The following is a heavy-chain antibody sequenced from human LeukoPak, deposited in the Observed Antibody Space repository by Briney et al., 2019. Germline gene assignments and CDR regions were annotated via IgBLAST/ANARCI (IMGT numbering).Heavy chain of an antibody. V-gene: IGHV3-15*01. CDR3: TTDPHYYDSSGYYLRVPFDY. Sequence: GGSLRLSCAASGFTFSNAWMSWVRQAPGKGLEWVGRIKSKTDGGTTDYAAPVKGRFTISRDDSKNTLYLQMNSLKTEDTAVYYCTTDPHYYDSSGYYLRVPFDYWGQGTLVTVSS. J-gene: IGHJ4*02. CDR2: IKSKTDGGTT. CDR1: GFTFSNAW. D-gene: IGHD3-22*01.